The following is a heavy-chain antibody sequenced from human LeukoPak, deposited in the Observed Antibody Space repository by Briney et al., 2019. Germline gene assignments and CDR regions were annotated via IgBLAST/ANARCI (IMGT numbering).Heavy chain of an antibody. D-gene: IGHD6-13*01. Sequence: SETLSLTCAVYGGSFSGYYWSWIRQPPGEGLEWIGEINHSGSTNYNPSLKSRVTISVDTSKNQFSLKLSSVTAADTVVYYCASPGMAAAGITARGAKHFQHWGQGTLVTVSS. V-gene: IGHV4-34*01. CDR1: GGSFSGYY. CDR3: ASPGMAAAGITARGAKHFQH. CDR2: INHSGST. J-gene: IGHJ1*01.